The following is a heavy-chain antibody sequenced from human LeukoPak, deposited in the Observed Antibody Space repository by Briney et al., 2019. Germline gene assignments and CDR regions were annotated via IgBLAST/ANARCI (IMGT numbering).Heavy chain of an antibody. V-gene: IGHV1-18*04. Sequence: ASVKVSCKASGCTFTGYYMHWVRQAPGQGLEWMGWISAYNGNTDYAQKLQGRVTMTTDTSTSTAYMELRSLRSDDTAVYYCARVTQTDYDFDYWGQGTLVTVSS. CDR3: ARVTQTDYDFDY. D-gene: IGHD4-17*01. CDR1: GCTFTGYY. CDR2: ISAYNGNT. J-gene: IGHJ4*02.